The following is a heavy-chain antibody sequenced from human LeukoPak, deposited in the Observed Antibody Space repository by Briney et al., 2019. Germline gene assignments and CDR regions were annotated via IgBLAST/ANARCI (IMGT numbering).Heavy chain of an antibody. D-gene: IGHD3-22*01. V-gene: IGHV1-69*05. CDR2: IIPIFGTA. CDR3: ARSPVPTMIVVAPAHHGAGFDP. Sequence: SVKVSCKASGYTFTSYGISWVRQAPGQGLEWMGGIIPIFGTANYAQKFQGRVTITTDESTSTADMELSSLRSEDTAVYYCARSPVPTMIVVAPAHHGAGFDPWGQGTLVTVSS. CDR1: GYTFTSYG. J-gene: IGHJ5*02.